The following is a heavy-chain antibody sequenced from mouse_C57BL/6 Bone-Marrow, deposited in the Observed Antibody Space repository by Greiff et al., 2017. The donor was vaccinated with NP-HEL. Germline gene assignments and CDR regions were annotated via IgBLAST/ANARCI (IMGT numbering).Heavy chain of an antibody. D-gene: IGHD1-1*01. J-gene: IGHJ2*01. Sequence: QVQLQQPGAELVRPGTSVKLSCKASGYTFTSYWMHWVKQRPGQGLEWIGVIDPSDSYTNYNQKFKGKATLTVDTSSSTAYMQLSSLTSEDSAVYYCASITTVNSYYSDYWGQGTTLTVSS. CDR2: IDPSDSYT. CDR3: ASITTVNSYYSDY. CDR1: GYTFTSYW. V-gene: IGHV1-59*01.